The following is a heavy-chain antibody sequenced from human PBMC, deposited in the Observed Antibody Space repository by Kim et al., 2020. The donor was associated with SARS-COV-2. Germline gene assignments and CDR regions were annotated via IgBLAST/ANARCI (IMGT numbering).Heavy chain of an antibody. CDR3: ARDQNIAAAGRFDI. Sequence: AVSVKSRITINPDTSKNQFSLQLNSVTPEDTAVYYCARDQNIAAAGRFDIWGQGTMVTVSS. J-gene: IGHJ3*02. V-gene: IGHV6-1*01. D-gene: IGHD6-13*01.